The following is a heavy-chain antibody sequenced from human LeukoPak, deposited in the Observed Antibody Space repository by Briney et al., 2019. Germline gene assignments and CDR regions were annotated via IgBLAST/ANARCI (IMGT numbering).Heavy chain of an antibody. CDR2: IYYSGST. J-gene: IGHJ6*02. Sequence: SQTLSLTCTVSGGSISSGGYYWSWIRQHPGKGLEWFGYIYYSGSTYYNPSLKSRVTISVDTSKNQFSLKLSSVTAADTAVYYCARDIPMVRGVIMRGSGMDVWGQGTTVTVSS. D-gene: IGHD3-10*01. V-gene: IGHV4-31*03. CDR1: GGSISSGGYY. CDR3: ARDIPMVRGVIMRGSGMDV.